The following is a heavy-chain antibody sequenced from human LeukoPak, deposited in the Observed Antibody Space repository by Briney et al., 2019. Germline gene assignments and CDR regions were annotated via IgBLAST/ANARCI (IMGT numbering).Heavy chain of an antibody. CDR1: GGSISSYY. J-gene: IGHJ4*02. V-gene: IGHV4-4*07. D-gene: IGHD3-22*01. CDR3: ARSKGDYYDSSGYPLVY. CDR2: IYTSGST. Sequence: PSETLSLTCTVSGGSISSYYWSWIRQPAGKGLEWIGRIYTSGSTNYNSSLKSRVTISVDKSKNQFSLKLSSVTAADTAVYYCARSKGDYYDSSGYPLVYWGRGTLVTVSS.